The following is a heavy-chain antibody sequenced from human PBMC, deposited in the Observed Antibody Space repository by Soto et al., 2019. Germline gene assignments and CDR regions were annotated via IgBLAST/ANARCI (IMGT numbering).Heavy chain of an antibody. V-gene: IGHV1-8*01. Sequence: QVQLVQSGAEVKKPGASVKVSCKAAGYTFTSYDINWVRQATGQGLEWMGWMNPNSGNTGYAQKFQGRVTMTRNTSISTAYMELSSLTSEDTAVYYCARGQQQLEGLWFDPWGQGTLVTVSS. CDR1: GYTFTSYD. J-gene: IGHJ5*02. CDR2: MNPNSGNT. CDR3: ARGQQQLEGLWFDP. D-gene: IGHD6-6*01.